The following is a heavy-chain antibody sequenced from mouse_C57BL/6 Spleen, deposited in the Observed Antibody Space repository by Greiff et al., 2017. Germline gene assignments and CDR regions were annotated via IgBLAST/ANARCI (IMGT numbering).Heavy chain of an antibody. V-gene: IGHV5-17*01. Sequence: EVKLVESGGGLVKPGGSLKLSCAASGFTFSDYGMHWVRQAPEKGLEWVAYISSGSSTIYYADTVKGRFTISRDNAKNTLFLQMTSLRSEDTAMYYCARSGGSHFDYWGQGTTLTVSS. CDR3: ARSGGSHFDY. CDR2: ISSGSSTI. CDR1: GFTFSDYG. D-gene: IGHD6-2*01. J-gene: IGHJ2*01.